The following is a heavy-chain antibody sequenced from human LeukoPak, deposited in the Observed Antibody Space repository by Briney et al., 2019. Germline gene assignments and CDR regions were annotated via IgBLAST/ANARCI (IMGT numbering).Heavy chain of an antibody. D-gene: IGHD3-22*01. CDR3: YSMIVVEIRVINDY. J-gene: IGHJ4*02. CDR1: GFTFSSYA. CDR2: ISGSGGST. V-gene: IGHV3-23*01. Sequence: GGSLRLSCAASGFTFSSYAMSWVRQAPGKGLEWVSVISGSGGSTYYADSVKGRFTISRDNSKNTLYLQMNSLRAEDTAVYYCYSMIVVEIRVINDYWGQGTLVTVSS.